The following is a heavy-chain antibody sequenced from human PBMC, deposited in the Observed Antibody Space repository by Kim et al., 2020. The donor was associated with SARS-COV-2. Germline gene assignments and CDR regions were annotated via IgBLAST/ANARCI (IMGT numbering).Heavy chain of an antibody. Sequence: NPNSGGHTYAQKFQGRVTMTRNTSISTAYMELSRLRSDATAVYYCARSWDYWGQGTLVTVSS. J-gene: IGHJ4*02. V-gene: IGHV1-2*02. CDR3: ARSWDY. CDR2: NPNSGGH.